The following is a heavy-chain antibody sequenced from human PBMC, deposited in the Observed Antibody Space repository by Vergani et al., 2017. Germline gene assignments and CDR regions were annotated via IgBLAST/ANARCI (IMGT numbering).Heavy chain of an antibody. V-gene: IGHV4-59*01. D-gene: IGHD2-15*01. Sequence: QVQLQESGPGLVKPSETLSLTCTVSGGSISSYYWSWIRQPPGKGLEWIGYIYYSGSTNYNPSLKSRVTISVDTSKNQFSLKLSSVTAADTAVYYCARGAANYYYYMDVWGKGTTVTVSS. CDR1: GGSISSYY. CDR2: IYYSGST. CDR3: ARGAANYYYYMDV. J-gene: IGHJ6*03.